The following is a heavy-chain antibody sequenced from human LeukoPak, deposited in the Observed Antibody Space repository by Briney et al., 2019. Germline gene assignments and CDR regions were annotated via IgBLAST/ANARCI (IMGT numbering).Heavy chain of an antibody. CDR1: GGSISSSSSY. V-gene: IGHV4-39*01. Sequence: SETLSLTCSVSGGSISSSSSYWVWIRQPPGKGLEWIGSIYYSGSTYYNPSLKSRVTISVDTSKNQLSLRLSSVTAADTAVYYCARRGSASYYYDYWGQGTLVTVSS. CDR2: IYYSGST. D-gene: IGHD3-10*01. J-gene: IGHJ4*02. CDR3: ARRGSASYYYDY.